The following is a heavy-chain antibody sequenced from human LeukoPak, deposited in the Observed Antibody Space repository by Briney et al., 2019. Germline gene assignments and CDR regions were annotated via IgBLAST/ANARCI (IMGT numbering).Heavy chain of an antibody. D-gene: IGHD2-2*01. J-gene: IGHJ4*02. CDR1: GFTFSSYA. CDR2: ISGSGGST. V-gene: IGHV3-23*01. CDR3: AKDSHDIVVVPAAMGLDY. Sequence: VGSLRLSCAASGFTFSSYAMSWVRQARGKGLEWVSAISGSGGSTYYADSVKGRFTISRDNSKNTLYLQMNSLRAEDTAVYYCAKDSHDIVVVPAAMGLDYWGQGTLVTVSS.